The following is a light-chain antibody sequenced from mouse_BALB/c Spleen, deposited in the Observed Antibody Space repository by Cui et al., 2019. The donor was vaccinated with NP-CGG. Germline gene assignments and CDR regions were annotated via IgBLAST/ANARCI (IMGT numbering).Light chain of an antibody. CDR2: GTN. J-gene: IGLJ1*01. Sequence: AVVTPASALTTSPGETVTLTCRSSTGAVTTSNYANWVQEKPDHLFTGLIGGTNNRAPGVPARFSGSLIGDKAALTITGPQTEDEAIYFCALWYSNHWVFGGGTKLTVL. CDR3: ALWYSNHWV. CDR1: TGAVTTSNY. V-gene: IGLV1*01.